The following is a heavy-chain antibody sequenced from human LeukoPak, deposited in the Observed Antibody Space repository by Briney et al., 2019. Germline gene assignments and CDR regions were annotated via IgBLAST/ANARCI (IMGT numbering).Heavy chain of an antibody. Sequence: SETLSLTCAVYGGSFSGYYWSWIRQPPGKGLEWIGEINHSGSTNYNPSLKSRVTISVDTSKNQFSLKLSSVTAADTAVYYCARLTHPLDCWGRGTLVTVSS. CDR1: GGSFSGYY. J-gene: IGHJ4*02. D-gene: IGHD4-23*01. CDR2: INHSGST. CDR3: ARLTHPLDC. V-gene: IGHV4-34*01.